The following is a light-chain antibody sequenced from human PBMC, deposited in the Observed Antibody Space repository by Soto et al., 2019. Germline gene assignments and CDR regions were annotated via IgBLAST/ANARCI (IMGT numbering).Light chain of an antibody. CDR3: QQRSLLFT. V-gene: IGKV3-11*01. Sequence: EIVLTQSPATLSLPPGERATLSCRTSQSVGSSLAWYQQKPGQPPRLLIYDSSNRATGIPGRFSGSGSGTDFTLTISSLEPADFAVYYCQQRSLLFTFGGGTKVDIK. CDR1: QSVGSS. J-gene: IGKJ4*01. CDR2: DSS.